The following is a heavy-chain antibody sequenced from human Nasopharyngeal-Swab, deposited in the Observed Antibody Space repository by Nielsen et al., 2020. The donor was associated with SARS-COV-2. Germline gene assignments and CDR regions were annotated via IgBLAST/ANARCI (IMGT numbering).Heavy chain of an antibody. V-gene: IGHV1-18*04. D-gene: IGHD5-12*01. CDR1: GYTFSKYG. CDR2: ISAYNGNT. J-gene: IGHJ4*02. CDR3: ARPIGSIGYDQLAPLS. Sequence: ASVKVSCKASGYTFSKYGIHWVRQAPGQGLEWMGWISAYNGNTNYAWKFQGRLTMTTDTSTSTAYMELRSLTSDDTAVYYCARPIGSIGYDQLAPLSWGQGTPVTVSS.